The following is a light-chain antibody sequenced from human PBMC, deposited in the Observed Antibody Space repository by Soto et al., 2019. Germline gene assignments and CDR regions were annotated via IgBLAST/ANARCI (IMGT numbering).Light chain of an antibody. Sequence: ALTQPPSASGSPGQSVTISCTGTKNDIGVYDFVSWYQHHPGKAPRLIIYEVVQRPSGVPDRFSGSKSGNTASLTVSGLQAADEADYYCTSYTSSSTLDVFGTGTKLTVL. CDR2: EVV. CDR3: TSYTSSSTLDV. J-gene: IGLJ1*01. V-gene: IGLV2-8*01. CDR1: KNDIGVYDF.